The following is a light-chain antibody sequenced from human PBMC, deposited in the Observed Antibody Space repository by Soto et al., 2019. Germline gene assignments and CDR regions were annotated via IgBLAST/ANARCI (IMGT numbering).Light chain of an antibody. CDR2: SNN. V-gene: IGLV1-44*01. CDR1: SANVGTNT. J-gene: IGLJ3*02. CDR3: AAWYDSLNGWV. Sequence: QSVLTQPPSASGTPGQRVAISCSGSSANVGTNTVNWYQQLPGTAPKLLVHSNNQRPSGVPDRLSGSKSGTSGSLAISGLQSEDEADYYCAAWYDSLNGWVFGGWTKLTVL.